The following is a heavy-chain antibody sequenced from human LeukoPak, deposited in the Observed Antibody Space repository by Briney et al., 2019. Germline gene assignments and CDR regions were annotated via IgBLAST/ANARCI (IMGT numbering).Heavy chain of an antibody. CDR1: GFIFSSYA. D-gene: IGHD3-22*01. J-gene: IGHJ1*01. CDR3: ARDRLLYYYDSGPTGHFQH. V-gene: IGHV3-23*01. CDR2: ISGSGGST. Sequence: GGSLRLSCAASGFIFSSYAMSWVRQAPGKGLEWVSAISGSGGSTYYADSVKGRFTISRDNSKNSLYLQMSSLRADDTAVYYCARDRLLYYYDSGPTGHFQHWGQGTLVTV.